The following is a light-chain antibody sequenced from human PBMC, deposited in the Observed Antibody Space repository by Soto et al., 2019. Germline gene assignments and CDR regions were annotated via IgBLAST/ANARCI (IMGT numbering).Light chain of an antibody. CDR3: QQYNSYSIT. V-gene: IGKV1-5*03. CDR1: QTISSW. J-gene: IGKJ5*01. CDR2: KAS. Sequence: DIQMTQSPSTLSGSVGDRVTIGCRASQTISSWLAWYQQKPGKAPKLLIYKASTLKSGVPSRFSGSGSGTEFTLTISSLQPDDFATYYCQQYNSYSITFGQGTRLEIK.